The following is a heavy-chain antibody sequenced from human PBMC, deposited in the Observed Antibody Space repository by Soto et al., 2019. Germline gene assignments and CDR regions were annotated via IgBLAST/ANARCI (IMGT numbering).Heavy chain of an antibody. D-gene: IGHD2-15*01. CDR3: ARDAEYCSGGSCSVSMLFDP. Sequence: GASVKVSCKASGYTFTSYYMHWVRQAPGQGLEWMGIINPSGGSTSYAQKFQGRVTMTRDTSTSTVYMELSSLRSEDTAVYYCARDAEYCSGGSCSVSMLFDPWGQGTLVTVSS. V-gene: IGHV1-46*01. CDR1: GYTFTSYY. CDR2: INPSGGST. J-gene: IGHJ5*02.